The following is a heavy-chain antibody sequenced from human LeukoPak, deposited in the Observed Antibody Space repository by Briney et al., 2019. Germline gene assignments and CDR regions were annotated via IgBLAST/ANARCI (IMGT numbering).Heavy chain of an antibody. CDR3: AILFMGY. V-gene: IGHV4-34*01. Sequence: SETLSLTCAVYGGSFSGYYWSWIRQPPGKGLEWIGEINHSGSTNYNPSLKSRVTISVDTSKNQFSLKLSSVTAADTAVYYCAILFMGYWGQGTLVTVSS. CDR2: INHSGST. J-gene: IGHJ4*02. D-gene: IGHD2-21*01. CDR1: GGSFSGYY.